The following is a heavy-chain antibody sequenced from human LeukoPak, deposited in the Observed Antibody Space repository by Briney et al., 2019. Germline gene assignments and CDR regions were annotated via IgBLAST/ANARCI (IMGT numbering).Heavy chain of an antibody. CDR3: ARESDGDGYNSFDY. V-gene: IGHV3-21*01. Sequence: GGSLRLSCAASGFTFSSYSMNWVRQVPGKGLEWVSSISSSSSYIYYADSVKGRFTISRDNAKNSLYLQMNSLRAEDTAVYYCARESDGDGYNSFDYWGQGTLVTVSS. J-gene: IGHJ4*02. D-gene: IGHD5-24*01. CDR2: ISSSSSYI. CDR1: GFTFSSYS.